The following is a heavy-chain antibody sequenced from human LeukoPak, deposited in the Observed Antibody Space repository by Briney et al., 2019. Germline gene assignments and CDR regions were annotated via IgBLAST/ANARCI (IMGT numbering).Heavy chain of an antibody. V-gene: IGHV1-8*01. Sequence: ASVKVSCKASGYTFTSYDINWVRQATGQGLEWMGWMNPNSGNTGYAQKFQGRVTMTRNTSISTAYMELSSLRSEDTAVYYCARGQYYSDTINYYSRHDAFDIWGQGTMVTVSS. CDR2: MNPNSGNT. CDR1: GYTFTSYD. D-gene: IGHD3-22*01. CDR3: ARGQYYSDTINYYSRHDAFDI. J-gene: IGHJ3*02.